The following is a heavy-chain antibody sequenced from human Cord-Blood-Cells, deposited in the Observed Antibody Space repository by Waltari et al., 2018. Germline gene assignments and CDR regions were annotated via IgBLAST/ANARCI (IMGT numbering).Heavy chain of an antibody. Sequence: QVQLVQSGAEVKKPGSSVKVSCKASGATFSSYAISWVRQAPAHGLEWMGGIIPIFGTANYAQKFQGRVTITADESTSTAYMELSSLRSEDTAVYYCARVLTPLASYSSSWYYFDYWGQGTLVTVSS. CDR2: IIPIFGTA. CDR3: ARVLTPLASYSSSWYYFDY. V-gene: IGHV1-69*01. CDR1: GATFSSYA. J-gene: IGHJ4*02. D-gene: IGHD6-13*01.